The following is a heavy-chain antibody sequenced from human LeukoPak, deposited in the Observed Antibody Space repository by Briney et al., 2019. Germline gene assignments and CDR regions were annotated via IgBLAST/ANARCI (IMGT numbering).Heavy chain of an antibody. CDR2: ISGSGGST. Sequence: GGSLRLSCAASGFTFSSYAMSWVRQAPGKGLEWVSAISGSGGSTYYADSVKGRFTISRDNSENTLYLQMNSLRAEDTAVYYCAKVGFGELLSYWGQGTLVTVSS. D-gene: IGHD3-10*01. CDR1: GFTFSSYA. CDR3: AKVGFGELLSY. V-gene: IGHV3-23*01. J-gene: IGHJ4*02.